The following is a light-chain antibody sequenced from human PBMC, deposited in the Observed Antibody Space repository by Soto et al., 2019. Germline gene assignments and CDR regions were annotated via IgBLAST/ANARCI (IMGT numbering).Light chain of an antibody. V-gene: IGKV1-5*03. Sequence: DIQMTQSPSTLSGSVGDRVTITCRASQTISSWLAWYQQKPGKAPKLLIYKASTLKSGVPSRFSSSGSGTEFTLTISSLQPDDFAADYCRHYNSYSEAFGQGTRVEI. CDR2: KAS. CDR1: QTISSW. J-gene: IGKJ1*01. CDR3: RHYNSYSEA.